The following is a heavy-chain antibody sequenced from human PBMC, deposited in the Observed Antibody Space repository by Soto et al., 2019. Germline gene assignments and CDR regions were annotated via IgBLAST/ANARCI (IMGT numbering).Heavy chain of an antibody. J-gene: IGHJ4*02. CDR1: GFTFSNAW. CDR2: IKSKTDGGTT. CDR3: TTQYDFWSGYPGWY. D-gene: IGHD3-3*01. V-gene: IGHV3-15*01. Sequence: PGGSLRLSCAASGFTFSNAWMSWVRQAPGKGLEWVGRIKSKTDGGTTDYAAPVKGRFTISRDDSKNTLYLQMNSLKTEDTAVYYCTTQYDFWSGYPGWYWGQGTLVTVSS.